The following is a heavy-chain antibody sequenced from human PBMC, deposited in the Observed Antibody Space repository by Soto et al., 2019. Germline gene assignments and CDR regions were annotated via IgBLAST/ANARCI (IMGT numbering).Heavy chain of an antibody. CDR2: IWYDGSNK. J-gene: IGHJ5*02. CDR3: ARAQLRYFDWSRFDP. V-gene: IGHV3-33*01. D-gene: IGHD3-9*01. Sequence: GGSLRLSCAASGFTFSSYGMHWVRQAPGKGLEWVAVIWYDGSNKYYADSVKGRFTISRDNSKNTLYLQMNSLRAEDTAVYYCARAQLRYFDWSRFDPWGQGTLVTVSS. CDR1: GFTFSSYG.